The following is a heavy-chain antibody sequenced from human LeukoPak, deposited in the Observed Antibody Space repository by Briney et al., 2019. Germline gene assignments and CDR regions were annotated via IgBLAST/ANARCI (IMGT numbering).Heavy chain of an antibody. CDR3: AKRFSLKDFEY. CDR2: IRYDETNK. J-gene: IGHJ4*02. V-gene: IGHV3-30*02. Sequence: GGSLRLSCAASGFTFRNYGMHWVRQAPGKGLEWVAFIRYDETNKYYADSVEGRFTISRDNSKNTLYLQMSSLRPDDTAVYYCAKRFSLKDFEYWGQGTLVTLSS. CDR1: GFTFRNYG.